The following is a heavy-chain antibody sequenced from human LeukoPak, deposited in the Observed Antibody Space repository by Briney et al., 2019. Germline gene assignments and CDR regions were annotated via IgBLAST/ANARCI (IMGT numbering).Heavy chain of an antibody. D-gene: IGHD2-21*02. V-gene: IGHV1-46*01. CDR1: GYTFTSYD. CDR3: ASVLYCGADCYSGRYFFDY. J-gene: IGHJ4*02. Sequence: AAVKVSCKASGYTFTSYDMHWVRQAPGQGLEWMGIINPSGDSTSYAQKFQGRVTMTRDTSTSTVYMELSSLRSEDTAVYYCASVLYCGADCYSGRYFFDYWGQGTLVTVSS. CDR2: INPSGDST.